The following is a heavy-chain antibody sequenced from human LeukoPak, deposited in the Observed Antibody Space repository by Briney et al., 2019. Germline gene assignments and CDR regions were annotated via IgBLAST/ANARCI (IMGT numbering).Heavy chain of an antibody. CDR3: ARAVSYSSGWSPDY. D-gene: IGHD6-19*01. J-gene: IGHJ4*02. Sequence: GRSLRLSCAASGFTFSSYAMHWVRQAPGKGLEWVAVISYDGSNKYYADSVKGRFTISRDNSKKTLYLQMNSLRAEGTAVYYCARAVSYSSGWSPDYWGQGTLVTVSS. CDR1: GFTFSSYA. V-gene: IGHV3-30*04. CDR2: ISYDGSNK.